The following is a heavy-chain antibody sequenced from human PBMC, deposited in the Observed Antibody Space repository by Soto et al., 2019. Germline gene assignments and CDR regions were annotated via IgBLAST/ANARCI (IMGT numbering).Heavy chain of an antibody. CDR1: GYTFINFA. CDR3: ARGDGPGSWLIDY. D-gene: IGHD3-10*01. J-gene: IGHJ4*02. CDR2: INVGNGKI. Sequence: ASVKVSCKASGYTFINFAMHWVRQAPGQRLEWMGCINVGNGKIEHSQKFQARVTISRDTSANTVYMELHSLTSEDTATYYCARGDGPGSWLIDYWGQGALVTVSS. V-gene: IGHV1-3*01.